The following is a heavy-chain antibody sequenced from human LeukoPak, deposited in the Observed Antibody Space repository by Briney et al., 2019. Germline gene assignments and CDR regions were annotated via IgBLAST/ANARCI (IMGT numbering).Heavy chain of an antibody. Sequence: SETLSLTCTVSGGSISSSSYYWGWIRQPPGKGLEWIGSIYYSGSTYYNPSLKSRVTISVDTSKNQFSLKLSSVTAADTAVYYCARDKSGYGLDYWGQGTLVTVSS. CDR1: GGSISSSSYY. CDR2: IYYSGST. V-gene: IGHV4-39*07. D-gene: IGHD5-12*01. J-gene: IGHJ4*02. CDR3: ARDKSGYGLDY.